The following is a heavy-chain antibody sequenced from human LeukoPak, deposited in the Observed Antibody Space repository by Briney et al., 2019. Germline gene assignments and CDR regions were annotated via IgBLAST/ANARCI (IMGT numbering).Heavy chain of an antibody. D-gene: IGHD5/OR15-5a*01. Sequence: EFLKMPCKGSGCRWTGYWFGWARQMPGKGLEWMGIIYPGDSDTRYSPSFQGQVTISADPSTSTASLQWSSLRASDTAMYYCARRAVSRVVSTVDAFDYWAQGTLVTVSS. CDR3: ARRAVSRVVSTVDAFDY. V-gene: IGHV5-51*01. CDR1: GCRWTGYW. J-gene: IGHJ4*02. CDR2: IYPGDSDT.